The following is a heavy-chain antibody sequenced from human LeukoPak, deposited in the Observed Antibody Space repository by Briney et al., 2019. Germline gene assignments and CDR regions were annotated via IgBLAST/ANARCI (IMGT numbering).Heavy chain of an antibody. Sequence: GASVKVSCKASEYTFTGYAIHWVRQAPGQGLEWMGWINPEKRDTGYAHKFQGRVTMTSDTSISTAYMELSSLRSDDTAVYYCAKKVRGPSHPLDFWGQGTLVTVSS. CDR1: EYTFTGYA. CDR2: INPEKRDT. J-gene: IGHJ4*02. D-gene: IGHD5-12*01. CDR3: AKKVRGPSHPLDF. V-gene: IGHV1-2*02.